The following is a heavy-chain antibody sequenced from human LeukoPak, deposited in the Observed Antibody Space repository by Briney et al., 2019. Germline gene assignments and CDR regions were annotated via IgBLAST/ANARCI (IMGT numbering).Heavy chain of an antibody. CDR3: ATVTTVTTRYYNWFDP. D-gene: IGHD4-17*01. Sequence: ASVKVSCKASGYTFTGYYMHWVRQAPGQGLEWMGWINPNSGGTNYAQKFQGRVTMTRDTSISTAYMELSSLRSEDTAVYYCATVTTVTTRYYNWFDPWGQGTLVTVTS. CDR2: INPNSGGT. J-gene: IGHJ5*02. CDR1: GYTFTGYY. V-gene: IGHV1-2*02.